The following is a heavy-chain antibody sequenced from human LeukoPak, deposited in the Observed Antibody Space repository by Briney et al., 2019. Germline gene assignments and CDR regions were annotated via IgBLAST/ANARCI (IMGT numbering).Heavy chain of an antibody. D-gene: IGHD3-22*01. V-gene: IGHV1-69*13. CDR2: IIPIFGTA. CDR1: GGTFSSYA. J-gene: IGHJ3*02. CDR3: ARVYYYDSSGYYDAFDI. Sequence: SVKVSCKPSGGTFSSYAISWVRQAPGQGLEWMGGIIPIFGTANYAQKFQGRVTITADESTSTAYMELSSLRSEDTAVYYCARVYYYDSSGYYDAFDIWGQGTMVTVSS.